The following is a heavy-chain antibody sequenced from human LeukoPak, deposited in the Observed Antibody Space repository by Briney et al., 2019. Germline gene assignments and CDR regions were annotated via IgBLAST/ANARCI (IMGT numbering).Heavy chain of an antibody. J-gene: IGHJ4*02. D-gene: IGHD6-13*01. V-gene: IGHV1-8*01. CDR1: GYTFTSYD. CDR3: ARAPKKIAAAGMYYFDY. CDR2: MNPNSGST. Sequence: ASVKVSCKASGYTFTSYDINWVRQATGQGLEWMGWMNPNSGSTGYAQKFQGRVTMTRNTSISTAYMELSSLRSEDTAVYYCARAPKKIAAAGMYYFDYWGQGTLVTVSS.